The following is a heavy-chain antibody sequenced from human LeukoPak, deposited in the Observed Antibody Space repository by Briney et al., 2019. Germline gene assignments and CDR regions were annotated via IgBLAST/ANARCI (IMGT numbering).Heavy chain of an antibody. J-gene: IGHJ4*02. CDR3: ARDRSYYFDY. D-gene: IGHD1-26*01. CDR2: IFSDATNT. Sequence: ECVSFIFSDATNTYYAASINPPFTISRENSKKTLYLQVNSLRAEDTAVYYFARDRSYYFDYWGQGTLVTVSS. V-gene: IGHV3-33*01.